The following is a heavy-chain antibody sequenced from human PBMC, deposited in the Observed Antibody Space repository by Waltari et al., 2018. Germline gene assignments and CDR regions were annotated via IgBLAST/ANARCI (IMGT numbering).Heavy chain of an antibody. D-gene: IGHD2-2*01. CDR1: GYTFTSYD. Sequence: QVQLVQSGAEVKKPGASVKVSCTASGYTFTSYDINWVRQATGQGLEWMGWMNPNSGNTGYAQKFQSRVTITRNTSISTAYMELSSLRSEDTAVYYCARGYCSSTSCYDYYGMDVWGQGTTVTVSS. J-gene: IGHJ6*02. CDR2: MNPNSGNT. V-gene: IGHV1-8*03. CDR3: ARGYCSSTSCYDYYGMDV.